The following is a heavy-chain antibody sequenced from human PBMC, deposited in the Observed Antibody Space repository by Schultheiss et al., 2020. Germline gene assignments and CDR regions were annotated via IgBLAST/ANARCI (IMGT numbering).Heavy chain of an antibody. J-gene: IGHJ4*02. D-gene: IGHD3-10*01. CDR3: ARGSYGSGKGVFDY. V-gene: IGHV4-31*03. Sequence: SETLSLTCTVSGGSISSGGYYWSWIRQHPGKGLEWIGYIYYSGSTYYNPSLKSRVTISVDTSKNQLSLKLTSVTAADTAVYYCARGSYGSGKGVFDYWGQGTLVTVSS. CDR1: GGSISSGGYY. CDR2: IYYSGST.